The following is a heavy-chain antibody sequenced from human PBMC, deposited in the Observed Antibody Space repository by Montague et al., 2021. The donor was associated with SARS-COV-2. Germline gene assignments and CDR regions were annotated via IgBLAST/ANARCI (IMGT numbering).Heavy chain of an antibody. CDR3: TRGIDSYKTGY. CDR1: DGSVISTYPH. CDR2: LFHIDTA. Sequence: SETLSLTCTVSDGSVISTYPHWHWVRQSPGRGLEWIGGYLFHIDTADYNASLRSRVTISVDTSKNQFSLKLTSVTAADTAVYYCTRGIDSYKTGYWGQGILVTVSS. V-gene: IGHV4-61*01. J-gene: IGHJ4*02. D-gene: IGHD6-13*01.